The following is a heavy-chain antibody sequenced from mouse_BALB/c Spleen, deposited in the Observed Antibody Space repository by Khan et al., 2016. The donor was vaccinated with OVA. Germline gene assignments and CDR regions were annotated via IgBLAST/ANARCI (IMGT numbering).Heavy chain of an antibody. D-gene: IGHD2-1*01. Sequence: QVQLKESGPGLVAPSQSLSITCTVSGFSLTSYGVHWVRQPPGEGLEWLGVIWAGGSTNYNSAPMSRLSISKDNSKSQVYFKFYSLQTDDTAMYYCARDYGITHYAMGYWGQGTSVTVSS. V-gene: IGHV2-9*02. CDR1: GFSLTSYG. CDR2: IWAGGST. CDR3: ARDYGITHYAMGY. J-gene: IGHJ4*01.